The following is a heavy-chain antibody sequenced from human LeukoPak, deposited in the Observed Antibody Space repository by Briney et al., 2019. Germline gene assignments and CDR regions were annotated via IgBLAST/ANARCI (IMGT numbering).Heavy chain of an antibody. CDR3: ARVSGSYWY. V-gene: IGHV4-59*08. CDR1: GGSINNYY. D-gene: IGHD1-26*01. Sequence: PSETLSLTCTVSGGSINNYYWNWIRQPPGKGLEWIGYIHYSGSTNYNPSPKSRVTISVDTSKNQFSLNLSSVTAADTAVYYCARVSGSYWYWGQGTLVTVSS. J-gene: IGHJ4*02. CDR2: IHYSGST.